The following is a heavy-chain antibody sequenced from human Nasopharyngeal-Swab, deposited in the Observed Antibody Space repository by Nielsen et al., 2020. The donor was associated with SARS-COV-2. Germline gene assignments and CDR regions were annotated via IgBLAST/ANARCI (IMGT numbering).Heavy chain of an antibody. J-gene: IGHJ6*02. CDR1: GGSFSGYY. CDR3: AGGRGGPYDILTGYYAHHYYGMDV. Sequence: SETLSLTCAVYGGSFSGYYWRWIRQPPGKGLEWIGEINHSGSTNYNPSLKSRVTISVDTSKNQFSLKLSSVTAADTAVYYCAGGRGGPYDILTGYYAHHYYGMDVWGQGTTVIVSS. D-gene: IGHD3-9*01. V-gene: IGHV4-34*01. CDR2: INHSGST.